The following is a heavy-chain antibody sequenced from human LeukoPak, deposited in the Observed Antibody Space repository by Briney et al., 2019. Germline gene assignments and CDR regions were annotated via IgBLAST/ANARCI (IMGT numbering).Heavy chain of an antibody. Sequence: GRSLRLSCVASGFTFSHYSMHWVRQAPGKGLEWVAVILYDGSNKNYADSVKGRFTISRDNSKNTLYLQMNSLRAEDTAVYYCAGIAVAGMDGIDYWGQGTLVTVSS. J-gene: IGHJ4*02. V-gene: IGHV3-30-3*01. CDR3: AGIAVAGMDGIDY. CDR2: ILYDGSNK. CDR1: GFTFSHYS. D-gene: IGHD6-19*01.